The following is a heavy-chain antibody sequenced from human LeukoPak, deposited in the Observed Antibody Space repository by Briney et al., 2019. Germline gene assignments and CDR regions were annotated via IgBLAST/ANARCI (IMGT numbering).Heavy chain of an antibody. V-gene: IGHV4-38-2*02. J-gene: IGHJ4*02. D-gene: IGHD6-13*01. CDR2: LHHSGST. CDR3: ARGWSSSGDY. Sequence: SETLSLTCTVSGYSISSGYWWGWIRQPPGKGLEWIGSLHHSGSTYYNPSLKSRVTMSVDTSKNHFSLQLNSVSASDTAVYYCARGWSSSGDYWGQGTLVTVSS. CDR1: GYSISSGYW.